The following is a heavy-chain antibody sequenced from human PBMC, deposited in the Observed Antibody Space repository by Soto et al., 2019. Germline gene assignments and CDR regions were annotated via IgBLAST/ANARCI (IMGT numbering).Heavy chain of an antibody. D-gene: IGHD5-18*01. CDR3: ASPGYSYGQSYYYYGMDV. V-gene: IGHV1-2*02. CDR1: GYTVTGYY. Sequence: ASVKVSCKASGYTVTGYYMHWVRQAPGQGLEWMGWINPNSGGTNYAQKFQGRVTMTRDTSISTAYMELSRLRSDDTAVYYCASPGYSYGQSYYYYGMDVWGQGTTVTVSS. CDR2: INPNSGGT. J-gene: IGHJ6*02.